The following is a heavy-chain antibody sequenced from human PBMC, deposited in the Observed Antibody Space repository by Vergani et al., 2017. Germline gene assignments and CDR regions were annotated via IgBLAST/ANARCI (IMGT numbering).Heavy chain of an antibody. V-gene: IGHV1-46*03. J-gene: IGHJ4*02. CDR1: GYTFSNYY. CDR3: ARGDYGILTGYRY. D-gene: IGHD3-9*01. Sequence: QVQVVQSGAEVKKSGASGKVSCKTSGYTFSNYYMHWVRQAPGQGLEWMGIINPSGGHTNYAQKFQGRVTMTRDTYTSTVYMELSRLRSEDTAIYYCARGDYGILTGYRYLGQGTLVTVSA. CDR2: INPSGGHT.